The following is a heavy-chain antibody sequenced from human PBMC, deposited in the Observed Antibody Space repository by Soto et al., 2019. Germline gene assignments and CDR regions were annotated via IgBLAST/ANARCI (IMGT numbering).Heavy chain of an antibody. V-gene: IGHV3-33*01. CDR3: ARDPDYYGSGSYYTFDY. CDR1: GFTFSSYG. D-gene: IGHD3-10*01. Sequence: QVQLVESGGGGVQPGRSLRLSCAASGFTFSSYGMHWVRQAPGKGLEWVAVIWYDGSNKYYADSVKGRFTISRDNSKNALYLQMNRLRAEDTAVYYCARDPDYYGSGSYYTFDYWCQGTLVTVSS. J-gene: IGHJ4*02. CDR2: IWYDGSNK.